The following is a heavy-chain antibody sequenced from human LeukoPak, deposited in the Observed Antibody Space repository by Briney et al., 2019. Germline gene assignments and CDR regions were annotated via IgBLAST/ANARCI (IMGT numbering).Heavy chain of an antibody. D-gene: IGHD2-15*01. V-gene: IGHV3-21*01. CDR2: ISSSSSYI. CDR1: GFTFSSYS. Sequence: GGSLRLSCAASGFTFSSYSMNWVRQPPGKGLEWVSSISSSSSYIYYADSVKGRFTISRDNAKDSLYLQMNSLRAEDTAVYYCARQDGHYYYYGMDVWGQGTTVTVSS. CDR3: ARQDGHYYYYGMDV. J-gene: IGHJ6*02.